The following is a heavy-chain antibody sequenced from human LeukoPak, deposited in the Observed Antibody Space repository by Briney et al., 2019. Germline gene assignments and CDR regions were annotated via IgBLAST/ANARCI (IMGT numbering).Heavy chain of an antibody. Sequence: AETLSLTCSVSGGSISSSGHYWGWIRQSPEKGLDWIGSIYSNGDTYYNPSVKSRVTISVDTSKNQFSLKLTSVPAAETAVYYCARSATVTTGYFDYWGQGALVTVSS. CDR1: GGSISSSGHY. CDR2: IYSNGDT. V-gene: IGHV4-39*07. J-gene: IGHJ4*02. D-gene: IGHD4-17*01. CDR3: ARSATVTTGYFDY.